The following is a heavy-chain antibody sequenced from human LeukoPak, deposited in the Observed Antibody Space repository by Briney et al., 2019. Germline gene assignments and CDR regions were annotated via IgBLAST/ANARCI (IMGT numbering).Heavy chain of an antibody. V-gene: IGHV4-59*08. CDR2: VYYSGST. CDR3: ARLKARDAFDI. Sequence: SETLSLTCTVSGGPISSYSWNWIRQSPGRGLEWIGYVYYSGSTMYNPSLRSRVTISVDTSKNQFSLKLSSVTAADTAVYYCARLKARDAFDIWGQGTMVTVSS. J-gene: IGHJ3*02. CDR1: GGPISSYS.